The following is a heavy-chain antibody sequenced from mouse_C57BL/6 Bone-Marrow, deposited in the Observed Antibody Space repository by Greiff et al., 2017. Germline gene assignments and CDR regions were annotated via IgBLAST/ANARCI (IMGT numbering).Heavy chain of an antibody. J-gene: IGHJ4*01. CDR1: GYAFTNYL. Sequence: VQLQQSGAELVRPGTSVKVSCKASGYAFTNYLIEWVKQRPGQGLEWIGVINPGSGGTNYNEKFKCKATLTADKSSSTAYMQLSSLTSEDSAVYFCATIYYDYDLYAMDYWGQGTSVTVSS. CDR3: ATIYYDYDLYAMDY. D-gene: IGHD2-4*01. CDR2: INPGSGGT. V-gene: IGHV1-54*01.